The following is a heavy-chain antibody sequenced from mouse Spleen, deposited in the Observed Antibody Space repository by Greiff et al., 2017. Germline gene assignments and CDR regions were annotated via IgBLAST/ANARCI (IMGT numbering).Heavy chain of an antibody. J-gene: IGHJ4*01. D-gene: IGHD2-1*01. CDR3: ARPSFYSSMDY. CDR2: ISSGGSYT. V-gene: IGHV5-9-1*01. CDR1: GFTFSSYA. Sequence: EVMLVESGGGLVKPGGSLKLSCAASGFTFSSYAMSWVRQTPEKRLEWVATISSGGSYTYYPDSVKGRFTISRDNAKNTLYLQMSSLRSEDTAMYYCARPSFYSSMDYWGQGTSVTVSS.